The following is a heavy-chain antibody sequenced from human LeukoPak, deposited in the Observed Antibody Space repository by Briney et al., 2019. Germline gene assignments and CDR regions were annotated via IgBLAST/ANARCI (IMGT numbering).Heavy chain of an antibody. CDR2: INPDSGGT. D-gene: IGHD6-13*01. CDR1: GYTFTDYY. V-gene: IGHV1-2*02. CDR3: ARDRLAAAGTGG. Sequence: WASVKVSCKASGYTFTDYYIHWVRQAPGQGLEWMGWINPDSGGTKYAQKFQGRVTMTRDTSISTAYMVLSTLRSDDTAVYYCARDRLAAAGTGGWGQGTLVIVSS. J-gene: IGHJ4*02.